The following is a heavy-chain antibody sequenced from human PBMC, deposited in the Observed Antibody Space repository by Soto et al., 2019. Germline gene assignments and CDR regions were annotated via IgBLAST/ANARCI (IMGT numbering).Heavy chain of an antibody. Sequence: PSETLSLTCAVYGGSFSGYYWSWIRQPPGKGLEWIGEINHSGSTNYNPSLKSRVTISVDTSKNQFSLKLSSVTAADTAVYYCARGRLVVVITTGSLGYFDYWGQGTLVTV. V-gene: IGHV4-34*01. D-gene: IGHD3-22*01. CDR1: GGSFSGYY. CDR2: INHSGST. CDR3: ARGRLVVVITTGSLGYFDY. J-gene: IGHJ4*02.